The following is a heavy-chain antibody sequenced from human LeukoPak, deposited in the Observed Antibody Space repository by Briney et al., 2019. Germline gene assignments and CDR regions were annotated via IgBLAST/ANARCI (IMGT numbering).Heavy chain of an antibody. V-gene: IGHV3-30-3*01. CDR1: EFTFSNYA. Sequence: HPGGSLRLSCAASEFTFSNYAMHWVRQAPGKGLEWVVVISYDGSDKYYADSVQGRFTISRDNSKNTVYLQMNSLRAEDTAVYYCSRGYTEYGTPGYWGQGTLVTVSS. CDR2: ISYDGSDK. J-gene: IGHJ4*02. CDR3: SRGYTEYGTPGY. D-gene: IGHD4-17*01.